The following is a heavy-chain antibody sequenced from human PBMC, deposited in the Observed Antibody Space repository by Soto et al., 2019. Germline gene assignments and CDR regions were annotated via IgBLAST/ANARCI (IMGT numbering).Heavy chain of an antibody. CDR2: IIPIFGTA. J-gene: IGHJ4*02. D-gene: IGHD4-17*01. CDR1: GGTFSSYA. V-gene: IGHV1-69*06. CDR3: ARVRHDYGDHLYYFDY. Sequence: SVKVSCKASGGTFSSYAISWVRQAPGQGLEWMGGIIPIFGTANYAQKFQGRVTITANKSTSTAYMELSSLRSEDTAVYYCARVRHDYGDHLYYFDYWGQGTLVTVSS.